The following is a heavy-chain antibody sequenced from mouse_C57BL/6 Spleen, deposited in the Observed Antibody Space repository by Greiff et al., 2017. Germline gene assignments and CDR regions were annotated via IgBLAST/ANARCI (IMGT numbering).Heavy chain of an antibody. CDR1: GYTFTSYW. CDR3: ARGGLLFYWYFDV. Sequence: QVQLQQPGTELVKPGASVKLSCKASGYTFTSYWMHWVKQRPGQGLEWIGNINPSNGGTNYNEKFKSKATLTVDESSSTAYMQLSSLTAEDSAVYYCARGGLLFYWYFDVWGTGTTVTVSS. J-gene: IGHJ1*03. V-gene: IGHV1-53*01. D-gene: IGHD2-1*01. CDR2: INPSNGGT.